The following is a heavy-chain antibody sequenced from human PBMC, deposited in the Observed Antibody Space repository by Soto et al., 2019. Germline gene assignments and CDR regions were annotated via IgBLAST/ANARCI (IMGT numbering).Heavy chain of an antibody. CDR1: GFTFSRYG. D-gene: IGHD4-17*01. CDR3: ARDDDYEANAIDL. Sequence: LRLSCVASGFTFSRYGMHWVRQAPGKGLEWVAVIWNDGSKQVYDDSVKGRFAISRDNSKNTLYLEMDSLRDEDTSVYYCARDDDYEANAIDLWGQGTLVTVSS. V-gene: IGHV3-33*01. J-gene: IGHJ5*02. CDR2: IWNDGSKQ.